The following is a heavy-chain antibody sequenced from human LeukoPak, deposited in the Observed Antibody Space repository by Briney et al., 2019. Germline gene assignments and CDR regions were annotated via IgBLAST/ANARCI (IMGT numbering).Heavy chain of an antibody. Sequence: ASVKVSCKASGYTFTSYGISWVRQAPGQGLEWMGWISAYNGNTNYAQKLQGRVTMTTDTSTSTAYMELRSLRSDDTAVYYCARDRFGVVIPDDAFDIWGQGTMVTVSS. V-gene: IGHV1-18*01. CDR3: ARDRFGVVIPDDAFDI. CDR2: ISAYNGNT. CDR1: GYTFTSYG. J-gene: IGHJ3*02. D-gene: IGHD3-3*01.